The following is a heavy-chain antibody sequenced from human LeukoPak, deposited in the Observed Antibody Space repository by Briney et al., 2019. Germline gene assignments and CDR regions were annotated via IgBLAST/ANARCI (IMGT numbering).Heavy chain of an antibody. J-gene: IGHJ4*02. CDR3: ARGGASDYYGSGSFDY. CDR2: IYYSGST. CDR1: GGSISSGDYY. Sequence: PSETLSLTCTVSGGSISSGDYYWSWIRQPPGKGLEWIGYIYYSGSTYYNPSLKSRVTISVDTSKNQFSLKLSSVTAADTAVYYCARGGASDYYGSGSFDYWGQGTLVTVSS. D-gene: IGHD3-10*01. V-gene: IGHV4-30-4*01.